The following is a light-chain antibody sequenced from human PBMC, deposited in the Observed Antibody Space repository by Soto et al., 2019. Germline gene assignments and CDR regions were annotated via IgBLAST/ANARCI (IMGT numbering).Light chain of an antibody. Sequence: EIVLTQSPATLSLSPGERATLSCRASQSVSNYLAWYQQKPGQAPRLPIYDASKRATGTPARFTGSGSGTDFTLTISSLEPEDFAVYYCQQRSNWPPWTFGQGTKVEIK. V-gene: IGKV3-11*01. CDR3: QQRSNWPPWT. J-gene: IGKJ1*01. CDR1: QSVSNY. CDR2: DAS.